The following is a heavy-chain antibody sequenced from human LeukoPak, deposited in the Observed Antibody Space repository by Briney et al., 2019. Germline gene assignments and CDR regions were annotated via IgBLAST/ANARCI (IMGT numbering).Heavy chain of an antibody. CDR1: GFTFSSYG. Sequence: PGGSLRLSCAASGFTFSSYGMHWVRQAPGKGLEWVAFIRYDGSNKYYADSVKGRFTISRDNSKNTLYLQMNSLRAEDTAVYYCAKEECSSTSCGLGGGYYYMDVWGKGTTVTVSS. D-gene: IGHD2-2*01. J-gene: IGHJ6*03. CDR3: AKEECSSTSCGLGGGYYYMDV. V-gene: IGHV3-30*02. CDR2: IRYDGSNK.